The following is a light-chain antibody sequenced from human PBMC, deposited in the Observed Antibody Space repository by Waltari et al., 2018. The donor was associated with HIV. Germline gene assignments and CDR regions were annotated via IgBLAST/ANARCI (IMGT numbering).Light chain of an antibody. CDR1: TSTIARNH. Sequence: SVPAQPPSVSATPGLGVPIPCSASTSTIARNHDYLYRPLPGSAPPLPIYNTTQRPSGVPDRFSGSKSGTSASLAISGLRSEDEADYYCAAWDDSLSAVVFGGGTKLTVL. V-gene: IGLV1-47*01. J-gene: IGLJ2*01. CDR3: AAWDDSLSAVV. CDR2: NTT.